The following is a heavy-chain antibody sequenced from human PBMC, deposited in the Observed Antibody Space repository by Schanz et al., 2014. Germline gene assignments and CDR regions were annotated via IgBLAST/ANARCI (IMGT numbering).Heavy chain of an antibody. CDR1: GFTFSTHA. V-gene: IGHV3-30*18. Sequence: VQLVESGGGLVQPGGSLRLSCAASGFTFSTHAMHWVRQAPGKGLEWVALVSSDGNNDYYTDSVKGRFTISRDSSKNTLYLQMNSLRPEDTASYYCAKNQYDDVDLSSFYFDFWGQGTLVTVSS. D-gene: IGHD3-10*02. J-gene: IGHJ4*02. CDR2: VSSDGNND. CDR3: AKNQYDDVDLSSFYFDF.